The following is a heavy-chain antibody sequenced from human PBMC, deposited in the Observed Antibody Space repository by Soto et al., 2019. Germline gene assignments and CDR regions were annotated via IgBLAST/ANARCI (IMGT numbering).Heavy chain of an antibody. V-gene: IGHV3-23*01. CDR3: ARDVRASGEMFDY. CDR2: VSGDASNT. J-gene: IGHJ4*02. Sequence: GGSLRLSXAASGFTFTNYGLSWVRQAPGKGLDWVATVSGDASNTHYADSVKGRFTISRDNSKSILFLQMKSLRVEDTAIYYCARDVRASGEMFDYWGQGTQVTVSS. D-gene: IGHD4-17*01. CDR1: GFTFTNYG.